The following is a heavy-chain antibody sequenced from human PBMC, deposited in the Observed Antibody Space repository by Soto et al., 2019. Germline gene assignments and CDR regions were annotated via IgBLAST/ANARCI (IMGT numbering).Heavy chain of an antibody. CDR3: ARGIATGQLDP. J-gene: IGHJ5*02. V-gene: IGHV1-3*01. Sequence: QVQLVQSGAEVKKPGASGKISCKASGYTFTRYTMNWVRQAPGQRLEWMGWINPDNGNTKSSQKFQDRVIITGDTSASTTYMGMTRLRSEDTAVYYCARGIATGQLDPWGQGTLVTVPS. D-gene: IGHD2-15*01. CDR1: GYTFTRYT. CDR2: INPDNGNT.